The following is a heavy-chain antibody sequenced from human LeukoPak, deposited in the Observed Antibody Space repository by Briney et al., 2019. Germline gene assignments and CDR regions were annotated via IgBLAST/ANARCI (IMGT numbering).Heavy chain of an antibody. Sequence: SVKVSCKTSADIFSSYAINWVRQAPGQGLEWMGWIIPLTGVVNYGQKLQTRVTISADKSTSTAYMEVSSLRFEDTAVYFCARERRCSAGSCYAADLDSWGQGTLVTVSS. CDR3: ARERRCSAGSCYAADLDS. V-gene: IGHV1-69*04. CDR1: ADIFSSYA. CDR2: IIPLTGVV. D-gene: IGHD2-15*01. J-gene: IGHJ4*02.